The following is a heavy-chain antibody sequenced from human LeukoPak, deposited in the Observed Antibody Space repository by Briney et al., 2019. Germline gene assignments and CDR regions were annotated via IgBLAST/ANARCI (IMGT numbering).Heavy chain of an antibody. D-gene: IGHD1-14*01. Sequence: GGSLRLSCAASGFTFSNYWMHWVRQTPEEGLVWVSRINRDGSSTNHADSVKGRFTISRDNAKNTLYLQMDSLRADDTAVYYCARDQEAPGFYFDYWGQGNLVTVSS. CDR2: INRDGSST. CDR3: ARDQEAPGFYFDY. CDR1: GFTFSNYW. V-gene: IGHV3-74*01. J-gene: IGHJ4*02.